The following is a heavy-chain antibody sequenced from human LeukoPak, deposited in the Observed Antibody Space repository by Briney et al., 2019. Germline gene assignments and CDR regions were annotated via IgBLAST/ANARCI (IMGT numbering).Heavy chain of an antibody. J-gene: IGHJ5*02. CDR3: ARHVDGGWFDP. Sequence: PSETLSLTCTGSGGSISSSSYYWGWIRQPPGKGLEWIGYIYYSGSTNYNPSLKSRVTISVDTSKNQFSLKLSSVTAADTAVYYCARHVDGGWFDPWGQGTLVTVSS. V-gene: IGHV4-61*05. CDR2: IYYSGST. CDR1: GGSISSSSYY.